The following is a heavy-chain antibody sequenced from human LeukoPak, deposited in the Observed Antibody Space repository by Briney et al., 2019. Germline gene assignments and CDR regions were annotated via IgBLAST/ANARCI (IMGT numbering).Heavy chain of an antibody. Sequence: GGSLRLSCAASGFTFSSYWMSWVRQAPGKGLEWVANIKQDGSEKYYVDSVKGRFTISRDNAKNSLYLQMNSLRAEDTAVYYCAKGDYDSSGYYDYWGQGTLVTVSS. CDR2: IKQDGSEK. V-gene: IGHV3-7*01. J-gene: IGHJ4*02. CDR3: AKGDYDSSGYYDY. CDR1: GFTFSSYW. D-gene: IGHD3-22*01.